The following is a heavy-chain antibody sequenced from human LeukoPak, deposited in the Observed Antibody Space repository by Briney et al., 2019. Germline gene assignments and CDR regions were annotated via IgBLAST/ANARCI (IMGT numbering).Heavy chain of an antibody. D-gene: IGHD6-19*01. V-gene: IGHV3-23*01. Sequence: GGSLRLSCAASGFTFSSYAMSWVRQAPGKGLEWVSAISGSGGSTYYADSVKGRFTISRDNSKNTLYLQMNSLRAEDTAVYYCAKVLYSSGWYEVEHPYYFDYWGQGTLVTVSS. CDR3: AKVLYSSGWYEVEHPYYFDY. J-gene: IGHJ4*02. CDR2: ISGSGGST. CDR1: GFTFSSYA.